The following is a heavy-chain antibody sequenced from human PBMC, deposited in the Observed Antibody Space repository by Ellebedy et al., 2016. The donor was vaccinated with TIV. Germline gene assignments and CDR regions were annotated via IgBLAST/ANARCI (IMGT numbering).Heavy chain of an antibody. D-gene: IGHD3-22*01. CDR3: VKGGYDRSGYYAPPVEC. CDR1: GFAFSSYA. J-gene: IGHJ4*02. V-gene: IGHV3-30*18. CDR2: IANDESGR. Sequence: PGGSLRLSCAASGFAFSSYAMHWVRQAPGKGLEWVAVIANDESGRHYADSVKGRFPISSENSKNTLDLQMNSLRVEDTAVYYCVKGGYDRSGYYAPPVECWGQGTLVTVSS.